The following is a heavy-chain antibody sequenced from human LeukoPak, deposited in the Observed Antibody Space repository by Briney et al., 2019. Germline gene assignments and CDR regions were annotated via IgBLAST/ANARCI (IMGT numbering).Heavy chain of an antibody. V-gene: IGHV3-48*03. CDR3: ARRWPARDTVLVSTMIKWYFDL. CDR2: ISSSGSTI. CDR1: GFTFSSYE. Sequence: GGSLRLSCAASGFTFSSYEMNWVRQAPGKGLEWVSYISSSGSTIYYADSVKGRFTISRDNAKNSLYLQMASLRVEDMAVYYCARRWPARDTVLVSTMIKWYFDLWGRGTLVTVSS. D-gene: IGHD5-18*01. J-gene: IGHJ2*01.